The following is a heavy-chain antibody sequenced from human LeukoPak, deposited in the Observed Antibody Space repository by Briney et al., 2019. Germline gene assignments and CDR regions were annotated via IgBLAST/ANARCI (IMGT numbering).Heavy chain of an antibody. V-gene: IGHV4-59*01. CDR2: VHYSGTA. CDR3: AKFPYDFWSGYPGGAFDI. D-gene: IGHD3-3*01. Sequence: SETLSLTCTVSDGSITNYDWSWVRQPPGKGLEFIGHVHYSGTANYNPSLRSRVTISIDTSKKHFFLKLKSVTAADTAVYYCAKFPYDFWSGYPGGAFDIWGQGTMVTVSS. CDR1: DGSITNYD. J-gene: IGHJ3*02.